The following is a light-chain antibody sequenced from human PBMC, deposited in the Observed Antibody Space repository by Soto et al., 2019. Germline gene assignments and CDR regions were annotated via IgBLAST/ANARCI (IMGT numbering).Light chain of an antibody. CDR1: QSVSRH. CDR3: QQRSSWPPSLT. Sequence: EIVLTQSQATLALSPGERATLSCRASQSVSRHLAWYQQKPGQAPRLLIYDASNRAAGIPARFSGSGSGTDFTLTINSLEPEDFAVYYCQQRSSWPPSLTFGGGTKVDIK. CDR2: DAS. J-gene: IGKJ4*01. V-gene: IGKV3-11*01.